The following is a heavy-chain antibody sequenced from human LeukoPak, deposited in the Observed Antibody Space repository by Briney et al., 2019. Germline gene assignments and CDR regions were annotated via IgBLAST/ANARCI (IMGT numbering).Heavy chain of an antibody. V-gene: IGHV4-34*01. CDR3: ARGHPRYYYDSSGYPPPYYYYGMDV. D-gene: IGHD3-22*01. J-gene: IGHJ6*02. CDR1: GGSFSGYY. CDR2: INHSGST. Sequence: SETLSLTCAVYGGSFSGYYWSWIRQPPGKGLEWIGEINHSGSTNYNPPLKSRVTISVDTSKNQFSLKLSSVTAADTAVYYCARGHPRYYYDSSGYPPPYYYYGMDVWGQGTTVTVSS.